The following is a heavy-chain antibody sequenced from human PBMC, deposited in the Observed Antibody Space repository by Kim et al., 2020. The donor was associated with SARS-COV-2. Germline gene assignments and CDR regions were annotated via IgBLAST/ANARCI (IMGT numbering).Heavy chain of an antibody. J-gene: IGHJ4*02. D-gene: IGHD3-22*01. V-gene: IGHV3-23*01. CDR3: AKEASISMIVVVITDPFDY. Sequence: GRFTISRDNSTNTVYLQMNSPRAEDTAIYYCAKEASISMIVVVITDPFDYWGQGTLVTVSS.